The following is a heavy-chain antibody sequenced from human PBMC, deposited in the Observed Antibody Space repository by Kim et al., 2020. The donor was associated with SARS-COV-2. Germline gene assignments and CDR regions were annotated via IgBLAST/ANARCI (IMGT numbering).Heavy chain of an antibody. CDR2: VRTETYRATT. Sequence: GGSLRLSCSASGFNFGDYALAWYRQAPGQRLEWVGFVRTETYRATTRYAASVEGGFIISRDDSNSIAYLHMDSLKIEDTAVYYCARDRSSSVVADVWGQGTTVTVSS. J-gene: IGHJ6*02. CDR3: ARDRSSSVVADV. V-gene: IGHV3-49*03. CDR1: GFNFGDYA. D-gene: IGHD2-15*01.